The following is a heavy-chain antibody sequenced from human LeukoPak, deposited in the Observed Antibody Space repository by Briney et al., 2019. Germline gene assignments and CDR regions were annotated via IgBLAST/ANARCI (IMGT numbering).Heavy chain of an antibody. CDR3: ATKQWLAPPPDS. V-gene: IGHV3-74*01. J-gene: IGHJ4*02. CDR2: INTAGTVT. D-gene: IGHD6-19*01. CDR1: GFTFSKYW. Sequence: PGGSLRLSCAASGFTFSKYWMLWVRQAPGRGLERVSRINTAGTVTTYADSAKGRFTASRDNAANTMFLQMNSVRDEDTAEYYCATKQWLAPPPDSWGQGTPVTVSS.